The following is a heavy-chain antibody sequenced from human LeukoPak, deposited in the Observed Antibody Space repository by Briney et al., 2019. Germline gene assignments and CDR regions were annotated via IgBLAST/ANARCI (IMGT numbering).Heavy chain of an antibody. Sequence: SETLSLTCTVSGGSIRSYYWSWIRQPPGKGLEWIGYIYYTGSTNYNPSPKSRVAISVDTSKNQFSLKLSSVTAADTAVYYCARVGDWNDLVYWGQGSLVTVSS. CDR3: ARVGDWNDLVY. D-gene: IGHD1-1*01. CDR2: IYYTGST. V-gene: IGHV4-59*01. CDR1: GGSIRSYY. J-gene: IGHJ4*02.